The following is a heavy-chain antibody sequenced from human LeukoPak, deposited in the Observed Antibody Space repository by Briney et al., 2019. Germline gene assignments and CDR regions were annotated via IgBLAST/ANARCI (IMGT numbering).Heavy chain of an antibody. CDR2: INPSGGST. V-gene: IGHV1-46*01. CDR1: GYTFTNYY. J-gene: IGHJ4*02. Sequence: GASVKVSCKAPGYTFTNYYMHWVRQAPGQGLEWMGIINPSGGSTSYAQKFQGRVTMTRDTSTSTVCMELSSLRSEDTAVYYCARPAHNRTWGTHKFGYWGQGTLVTVSS. CDR3: ARPAHNRTWGTHKFGY. D-gene: IGHD7-27*01.